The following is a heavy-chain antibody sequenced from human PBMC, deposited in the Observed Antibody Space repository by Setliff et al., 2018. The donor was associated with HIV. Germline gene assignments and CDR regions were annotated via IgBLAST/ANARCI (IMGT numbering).Heavy chain of an antibody. J-gene: IGHJ4*02. Sequence: PSETLSLTCAVYGGAFNDFYWGWIRQPPGKGLEWIGEIDHSGSTNNNPSLKSRINLSIDTSKNQFSLKLTSVTAADTAVYYCARSSVVVTAPGYWGRGTLVTVSS. V-gene: IGHV4-34*01. CDR3: ARSSVVVTAPGY. D-gene: IGHD2-21*02. CDR2: IDHSGST. CDR1: GGAFNDFY.